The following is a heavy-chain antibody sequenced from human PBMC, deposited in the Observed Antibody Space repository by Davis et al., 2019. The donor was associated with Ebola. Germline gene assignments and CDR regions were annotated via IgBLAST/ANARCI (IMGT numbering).Heavy chain of an antibody. D-gene: IGHD6-19*01. J-gene: IGHJ4*02. CDR3: TRGLPYSSGWYPDNSYYFDY. Sequence: GESLKISCTASGFTFGDYAMSWVRQAPWKGLEWVGFIRSKAYGGTTEYAASVKGRFTISRDDSKSIAYLQMNSLKTEDTAVYYCTRGLPYSSGWYPDNSYYFDYWGQGTLVTVSS. CDR1: GFTFGDYA. CDR2: IRSKAYGGTT. V-gene: IGHV3-49*04.